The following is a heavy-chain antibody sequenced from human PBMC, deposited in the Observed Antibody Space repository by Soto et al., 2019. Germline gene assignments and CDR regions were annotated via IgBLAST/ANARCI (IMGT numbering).Heavy chain of an antibody. CDR3: ARDRVRSPMDY. CDR2: IWYDGSNK. J-gene: IGHJ4*02. V-gene: IGHV3-33*01. D-gene: IGHD3-10*01. CDR1: GFTFSSYG. Sequence: QVQLVESGGGVVQPGRSLRLSCAASGFTFSSYGMHWVRQAPGKGLEWVAVIWYDGSNKYYADSVKGRFTISRDNSKNTLYLQMNSLRAEDTAVYYCARDRVRSPMDYWCQGTLVTVSS.